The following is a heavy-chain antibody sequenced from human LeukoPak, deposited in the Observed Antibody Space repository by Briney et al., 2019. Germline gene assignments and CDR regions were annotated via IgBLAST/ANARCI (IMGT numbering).Heavy chain of an antibody. D-gene: IGHD3-10*01. CDR3: AKGGGEAMVRGVIPYYYYYYMDV. J-gene: IGHJ6*03. Sequence: GGSLRLSCAASGFTFDDYTMHWVRQAPGKGLEWVSLISCDGGSTYYADSVKGRFTISRDNSKNSLYLQMNSLRTEDTALYYCAKGGGEAMVRGVIPYYYYYYMDVWGKGTTVTVSS. V-gene: IGHV3-43*01. CDR2: ISCDGGST. CDR1: GFTFDDYT.